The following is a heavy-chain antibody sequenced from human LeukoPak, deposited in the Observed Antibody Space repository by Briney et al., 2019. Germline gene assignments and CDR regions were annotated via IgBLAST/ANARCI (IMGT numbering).Heavy chain of an antibody. CDR2: IYYSGST. Sequence: SQTLSLTCTVSGGSISSGGYYWSWIRQHPGKGLEWIGYIYYSGSTYYNPSLKSRVTISVDTSKNQFSLKLSSVTAADTAVYYCARLMSSRYCSSTSCYRVRDYWGQGTLVTVSS. CDR3: ARLMSSRYCSSTSCYRVRDY. J-gene: IGHJ4*02. V-gene: IGHV4-31*03. D-gene: IGHD2-2*02. CDR1: GGSISSGGYY.